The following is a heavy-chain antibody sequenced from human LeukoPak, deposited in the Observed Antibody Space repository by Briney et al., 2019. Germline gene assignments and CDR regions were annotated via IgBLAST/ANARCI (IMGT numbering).Heavy chain of an antibody. D-gene: IGHD1-26*01. CDR1: GFTFSTCA. CDR3: AKEYSGSFSPFPSYFDY. CDR2: SGSGAKT. Sequence: GGSLRLSCAASGFTFSTCAMNWVRQAPGKGLEWVSASGSGAKTYYADFVKGRFTISRDNSKNTLYLQMNSLRAEDTAVYYCAKEYSGSFSPFPSYFDYWGQGTLVTVSS. V-gene: IGHV3-23*01. J-gene: IGHJ4*02.